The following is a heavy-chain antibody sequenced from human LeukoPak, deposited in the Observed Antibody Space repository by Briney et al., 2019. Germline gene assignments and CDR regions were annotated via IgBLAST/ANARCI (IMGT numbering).Heavy chain of an antibody. CDR1: GGSVSSGSYY. Sequence: SETLFLTCTVSGGSVSSGSYYWSWIRQPPGKGLEWIGYIYYSGSTNYNPSLKSRVTISVDTPKNQFSLKLNSVTAADTAVYYCARGGSGFDAFDIWGQGTMVTVSS. CDR2: IYYSGST. V-gene: IGHV4-61*01. CDR3: ARGGSGFDAFDI. D-gene: IGHD3-22*01. J-gene: IGHJ3*02.